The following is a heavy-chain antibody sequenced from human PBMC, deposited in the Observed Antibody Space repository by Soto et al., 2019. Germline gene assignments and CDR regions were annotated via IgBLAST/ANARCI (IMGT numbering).Heavy chain of an antibody. Sequence: QVQLVESGGGLVKPGGSLRLSCVASGLTFSDHYMTWIRQAPGKGLEWLSYISTSSSYTNYAASVKGRFTISRDNAMNSLYLQMNSLRAEDTAVYYCARLRLTGYFDYWGQGTLVTVSS. V-gene: IGHV3-11*05. J-gene: IGHJ4*02. CDR2: ISTSSSYT. CDR3: ARLRLTGYFDY. CDR1: GLTFSDHY.